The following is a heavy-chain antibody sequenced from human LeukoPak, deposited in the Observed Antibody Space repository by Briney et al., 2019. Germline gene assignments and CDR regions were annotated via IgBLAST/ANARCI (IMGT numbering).Heavy chain of an antibody. Sequence: GGSLRLSCAASGFTFSNYAMSWVRQAPEKGLEWVSAISGSGGSTYYADSVKGRFTISRDNSKNPLYLQMNSLRAEDTAVYYCAKDTTMAEAYYFDYWGQGTLVTVSS. CDR1: GFTFSNYA. D-gene: IGHD5-18*01. CDR3: AKDTTMAEAYYFDY. V-gene: IGHV3-23*01. CDR2: ISGSGGST. J-gene: IGHJ4*02.